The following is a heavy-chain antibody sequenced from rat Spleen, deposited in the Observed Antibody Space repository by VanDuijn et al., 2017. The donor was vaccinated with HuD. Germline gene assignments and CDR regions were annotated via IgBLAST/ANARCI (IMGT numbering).Heavy chain of an antibody. D-gene: IGHD1-4*01. Sequence: EVQLVESGGGLVQPGRSLKLSCAASGLTFSDYGMAWVRQAPTKGLEWVATISYGDSSGHSSTYYRDSVKGRFTIARDNEKGTLRLQMDSLRAEDTATYYCARRHYGYTDYFDYWGQGVMVTVSS. CDR1: GLTFSDYG. V-gene: IGHV5-29*01. CDR2: ISYGDSSGHSST. J-gene: IGHJ2*01. CDR3: ARRHYGYTDYFDY.